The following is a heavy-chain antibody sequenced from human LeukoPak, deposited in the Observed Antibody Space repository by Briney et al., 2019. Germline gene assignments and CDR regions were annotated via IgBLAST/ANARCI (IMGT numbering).Heavy chain of an antibody. D-gene: IGHD6-13*01. CDR1: GGSFSGYY. V-gene: IGHV4-59*10. Sequence: PSETLSLTCAVYGGSFSGYYWSWIRQPPGKGLEWIGRIYTSGSTNYNPSLKSRVTMSVDTSKNQFSLKLSSVTAADTAVYYCARAPQQQLQGGWFDPWGQGTLVTVSS. CDR2: IYTSGST. J-gene: IGHJ5*02. CDR3: ARAPQQQLQGGWFDP.